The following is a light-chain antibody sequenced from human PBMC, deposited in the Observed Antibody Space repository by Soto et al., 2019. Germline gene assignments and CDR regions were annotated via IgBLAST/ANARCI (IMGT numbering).Light chain of an antibody. Sequence: VLTQSPFTLSLSPGEIATLSFRASQSVNAYLAWYQQKPGQAPRLLIYDASVRATGIPARFSGSGSGTDFTLTISRLEPEDFAVFYCQQYDSLPITLGQGTRMEIK. CDR2: DAS. J-gene: IGKJ5*01. CDR1: QSVNAY. V-gene: IGKV3-11*01. CDR3: QQYDSLPIT.